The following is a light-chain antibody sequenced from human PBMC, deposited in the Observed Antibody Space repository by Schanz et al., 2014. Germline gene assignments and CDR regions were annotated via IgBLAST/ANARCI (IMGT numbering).Light chain of an antibody. CDR3: QQYGSSPPT. V-gene: IGKV3-20*01. CDR1: QSVHINY. CDR2: GTS. J-gene: IGKJ1*01. Sequence: EIVLTQSPATLSLSPGERATLSCRASQSVHINYLAWHQQKPGQAPRLLIYGTSIRATGIPDRFSGSGSGTDFTLTISRLEPEDFAVYYCQQYGSSPPTFGQGTKVEIK.